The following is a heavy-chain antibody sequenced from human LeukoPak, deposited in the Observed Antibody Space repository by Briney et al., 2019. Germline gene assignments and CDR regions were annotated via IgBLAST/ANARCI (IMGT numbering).Heavy chain of an antibody. Sequence: GGSLRLFCAASGFTFTNYWMSWVRQAPGKGPEWVANIKQDGSEEYYADSVKGRFTISRDNGKNSLNLQMNSLRAEDTAVYYCARWAGVTDYWGQGTLVTVSS. CDR1: GFTFTNYW. CDR3: ARWAGVTDY. CDR2: IKQDGSEE. D-gene: IGHD5-18*01. J-gene: IGHJ4*02. V-gene: IGHV3-7*01.